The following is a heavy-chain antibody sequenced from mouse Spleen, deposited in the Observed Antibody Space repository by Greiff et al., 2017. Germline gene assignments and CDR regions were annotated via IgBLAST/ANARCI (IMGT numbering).Heavy chain of an antibody. D-gene: IGHD2-2*01. J-gene: IGHJ2*01. Sequence: EVMLVESGGDLVKSGGSLKLSCAASGFTFSSYGMSWVRQTPDKRLEWVATISGGGNYTYYPDSVKGRFTISRDNAKNTLYLQMSSLKSEDTAMYYCTRQGGYDYFDYWGQGTTLTVSS. CDR1: GFTFSSYG. V-gene: IGHV5-6*01. CDR2: ISGGGNYT. CDR3: TRQGGYDYFDY.